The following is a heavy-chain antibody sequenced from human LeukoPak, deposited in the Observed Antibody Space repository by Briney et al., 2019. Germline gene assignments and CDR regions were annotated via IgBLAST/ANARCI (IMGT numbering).Heavy chain of an antibody. CDR1: GGSFSTYY. Sequence: SETLSLTCAVYGGSFSTYYWSWIRQPPGKGLEWIGEVTHSGRTNYNPSLRSRVTISVDMSKHPFYLKLISVTAADTAVYYCARGPRIVPANDGYYYMDVWGKGTTVTVSS. V-gene: IGHV4-34*01. CDR2: VTHSGRT. CDR3: ARGPRIVPANDGYYYMDV. D-gene: IGHD2-2*01. J-gene: IGHJ6*03.